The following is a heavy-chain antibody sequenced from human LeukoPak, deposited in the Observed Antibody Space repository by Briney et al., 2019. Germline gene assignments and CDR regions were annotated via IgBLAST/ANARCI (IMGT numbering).Heavy chain of an antibody. CDR3: ARAKYSGRYYGVDY. D-gene: IGHD1-26*01. J-gene: IGHJ4*02. CDR2: ISFAGSNT. CDR1: GFTFSSYG. Sequence: GRSLRLSCAASGFTFSSYGMHWVRQAPGKGLEWVAVISFAGSNTYSADSVKGRFTISRDNSKNTLYLQMNSLRAEDTAVYYCARAKYSGRYYGVDYWGQGTLVTVSS. V-gene: IGHV3-30*03.